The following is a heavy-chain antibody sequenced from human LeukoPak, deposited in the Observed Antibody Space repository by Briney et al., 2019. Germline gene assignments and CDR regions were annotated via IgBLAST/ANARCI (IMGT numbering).Heavy chain of an antibody. Sequence: PGGSLRLSCAASGLTFSSSLMHWVRQAPGKGLEWVADILHDGSNKDYADSVKGRFTISRDNAKNSLYLQMNSLRAEDTAVYYCARPSYYRPSWFDPWGQGTLVTVSS. CDR3: ARPSYYRPSWFDP. CDR1: GLTFSSSL. CDR2: ILHDGSNK. D-gene: IGHD1-26*01. J-gene: IGHJ5*02. V-gene: IGHV3-30*04.